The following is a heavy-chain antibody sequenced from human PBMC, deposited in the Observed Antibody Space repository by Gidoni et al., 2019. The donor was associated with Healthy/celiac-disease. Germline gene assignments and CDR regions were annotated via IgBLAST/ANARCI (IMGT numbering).Heavy chain of an antibody. D-gene: IGHD3-10*01. CDR1: GFTFSSYA. CDR3: AKDHPSAGFMVRAGQGGVDY. CDR2: ISGSGGSK. V-gene: IGHV3-23*01. J-gene: IGHJ4*02. Sequence: EVQRLESGGGLVQPGGSLRLSCAASGFTFSSYAMSWVRQAPGKGLEWVLAISGSGGSKYSAELVKGRFTISRDNSKNTIYLQINSLRAEYTAVYYCAKDHPSAGFMVRAGQGGVDYWGQGTLVTVSS.